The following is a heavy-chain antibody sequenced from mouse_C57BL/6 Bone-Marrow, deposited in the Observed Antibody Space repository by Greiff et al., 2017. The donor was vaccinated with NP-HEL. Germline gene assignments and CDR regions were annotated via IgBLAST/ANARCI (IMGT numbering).Heavy chain of an antibody. CDR2: IYPRSGNT. Sequence: VKLQQSGAELARPGASVKLSCKASGYTFTSYGISWVKQRTGQGLEWIGEIYPRSGNTYYNEKFKGKATLTADKSSSTAYMELRSLTSEDSAVYFCAREVILHLYYFDYWGQGTTLTVSS. CDR1: GYTFTSYG. V-gene: IGHV1-81*01. J-gene: IGHJ2*01. CDR3: AREVILHLYYFDY. D-gene: IGHD1-1*01.